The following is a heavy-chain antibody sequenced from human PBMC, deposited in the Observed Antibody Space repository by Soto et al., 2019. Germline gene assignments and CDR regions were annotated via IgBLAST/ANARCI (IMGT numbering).Heavy chain of an antibody. CDR1: GFTFSSYG. Sequence: QVQLVESGGGVVQPGRSLRLSCAASGFTFSSYGMHWVRQAPGKGLEWVAVISYDGSNKYYADSVKGRFTISRDNSKNTLYLQRNSLRAEDTAVYYCANLGTVAGRQFDYWGQGTLVTVSS. J-gene: IGHJ4*02. CDR3: ANLGTVAGRQFDY. D-gene: IGHD6-19*01. V-gene: IGHV3-30*18. CDR2: ISYDGSNK.